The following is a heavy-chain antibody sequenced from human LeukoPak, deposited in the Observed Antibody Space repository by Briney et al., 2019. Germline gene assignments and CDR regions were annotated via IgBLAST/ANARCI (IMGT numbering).Heavy chain of an antibody. CDR3: AGMKATATSRGYMDV. Sequence: TSQTLSLICSVSGGSINTASYYWGWIRQPPGKGLELIGNFYYTGCTFYNSSLQSRVTISVDTSKNQFSLKLTSVTATDTSVYYCAGMKATATSRGYMDVWGKGTTVTVSS. CDR2: FYYTGCT. CDR1: GGSINTASYY. D-gene: IGHD1-1*01. J-gene: IGHJ6*03. V-gene: IGHV4-39*01.